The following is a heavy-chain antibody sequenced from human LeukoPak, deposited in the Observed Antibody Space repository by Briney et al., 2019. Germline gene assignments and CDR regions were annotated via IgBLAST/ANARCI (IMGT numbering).Heavy chain of an antibody. CDR3: ARHSSGWATDWYYFDY. CDR1: GYTFTSYG. J-gene: IGHJ4*02. V-gene: IGHV1-18*01. Sequence: ASVKVSCKASGYTFTSYGISWVRQAPGQGLEWMGRTSAYNGNTNYAQKLQGRVTMTTYTSTSTAYMELRSLRSDDTAVYYCARHSSGWATDWYYFDYWGQGTLVTVSS. CDR2: TSAYNGNT. D-gene: IGHD6-19*01.